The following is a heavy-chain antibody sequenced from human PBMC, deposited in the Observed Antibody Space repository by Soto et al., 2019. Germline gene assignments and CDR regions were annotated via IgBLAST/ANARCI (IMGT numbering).Heavy chain of an antibody. D-gene: IGHD3-10*01. V-gene: IGHV1-2*04. CDR2: INPDSGGT. J-gene: IGHJ4*02. Sequence: ASVKVSCKASGYSFTAYYIHWVRQAPGQGLEWMGWINPDSGGTDYAQKFEGWVTLTRDTSIDTVYMELTRLRSDDTAVYYCARGRNLWFGELYLGYWGQGNPGHRLL. CDR3: ARGRNLWFGELYLGY. CDR1: GYSFTAYY.